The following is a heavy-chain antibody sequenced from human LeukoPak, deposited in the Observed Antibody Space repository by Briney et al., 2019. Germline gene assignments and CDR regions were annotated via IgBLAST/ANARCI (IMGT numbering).Heavy chain of an antibody. CDR3: TRYNVGFES. D-gene: IGHD1-1*01. CDR1: GFTFSGSA. J-gene: IGHJ4*02. Sequence: PGGSLRLSCAASGFTFSGSAMHWVCQASGKGLEWVGRIRSKTNSYATSYAASVKGRFALSRDDSKNTAYLQMNSLKTEDTAVYYCTRYNVGFESWGQGTLVTVSS. V-gene: IGHV3-73*01. CDR2: IRSKTNSYAT.